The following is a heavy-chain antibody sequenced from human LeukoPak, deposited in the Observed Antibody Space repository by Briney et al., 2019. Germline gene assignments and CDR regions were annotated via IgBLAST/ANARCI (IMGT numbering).Heavy chain of an antibody. Sequence: ASVKVSCKASGYTFTGYYMHWVRQAPGQGLEWMGWMNPNSGGTNYAQKFQGRVTMTRDTSITTAYMELSRLRSDDTAVYYCARERSASAVNYWGQGTLVTVFS. CDR1: GYTFTGYY. V-gene: IGHV1-2*02. CDR3: ARERSASAVNY. CDR2: MNPNSGGT. J-gene: IGHJ4*02. D-gene: IGHD6-25*01.